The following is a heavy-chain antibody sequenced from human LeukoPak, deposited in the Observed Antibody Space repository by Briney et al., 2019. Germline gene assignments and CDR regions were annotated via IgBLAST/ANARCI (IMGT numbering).Heavy chain of an antibody. D-gene: IGHD2/OR15-2a*01. V-gene: IGHV4-34*01. Sequence: SETLSLTCAVYGGSFSGYYWSWIRQPPGKGLEWIGEINHSGSTNYNPSLKSRVTISVDTSKNQFSLKLSSVTAADTAVYYCARGRYLPPYFGYWGQGTLVTVSS. CDR2: INHSGST. CDR1: GGSFSGYY. CDR3: ARGRYLPPYFGY. J-gene: IGHJ4*02.